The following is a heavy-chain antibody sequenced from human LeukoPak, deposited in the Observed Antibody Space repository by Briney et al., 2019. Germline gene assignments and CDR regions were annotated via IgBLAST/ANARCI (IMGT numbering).Heavy chain of an antibody. D-gene: IGHD3-22*01. J-gene: IGHJ3*02. V-gene: IGHV3-30*19. CDR3: ARDPPYYYDSSGYFGAFDI. CDR2: IWYDGSNK. Sequence: PGGSLRLSCAASGFTFSSYGMHWVRQAPGKGLEWVAVIWYDGSNKYYADSVKGRFTISRDNSKNTLYLQMNSLRAEDTAVYYCARDPPYYYDSSGYFGAFDIWGQGTMVTVSS. CDR1: GFTFSSYG.